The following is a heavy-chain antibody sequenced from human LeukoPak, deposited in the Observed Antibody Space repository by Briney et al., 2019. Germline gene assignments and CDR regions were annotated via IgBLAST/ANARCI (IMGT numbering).Heavy chain of an antibody. V-gene: IGHV4-59*01. J-gene: IGHJ3*02. Sequence: SETLSLTCTVSGGSISNYFWSWIRQPPGKGLEWIGYIYYTGSTNYNPSLKSRVTISVGTSKNQFSLKLSSVTAADAAVYYCARPSRSISTAGAFDIWGQGTMVTVSS. CDR2: IYYTGST. D-gene: IGHD3-10*01. CDR1: GGSISNYF. CDR3: ARPSRSISTAGAFDI.